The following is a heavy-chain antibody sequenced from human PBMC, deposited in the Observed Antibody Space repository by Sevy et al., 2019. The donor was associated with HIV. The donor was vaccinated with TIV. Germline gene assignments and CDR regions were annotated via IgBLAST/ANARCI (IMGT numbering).Heavy chain of an antibody. CDR2: IFSDGNT. Sequence: GGSLRLSCAASGFTVSSNYMSWVRQAPGKGLEWVSSIFSDGNTYYADSVKGRFTISRDNSKNTLNLQMNSLRAEDTAISFCAREWRESSSWPALVFDTWGQGTLVTVSS. V-gene: IGHV3-53*01. CDR1: GFTVSSNY. D-gene: IGHD6-13*01. J-gene: IGHJ4*02. CDR3: AREWRESSSWPALVFDT.